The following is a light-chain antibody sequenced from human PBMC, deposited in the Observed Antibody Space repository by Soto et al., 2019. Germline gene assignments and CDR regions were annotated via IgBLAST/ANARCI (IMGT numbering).Light chain of an antibody. CDR1: QGIRND. Sequence: AIQMTQSPSSLSASVGDRVTITCRASQGIRNDLGWYQQKPGKAPKLLIYAASTLQSGVPSRFSGSGSGTDFPLTISSPQPEDFATYYCLQDYNYPRTFGQGTKVEIQ. CDR3: LQDYNYPRT. V-gene: IGKV1-6*01. J-gene: IGKJ1*01. CDR2: AAS.